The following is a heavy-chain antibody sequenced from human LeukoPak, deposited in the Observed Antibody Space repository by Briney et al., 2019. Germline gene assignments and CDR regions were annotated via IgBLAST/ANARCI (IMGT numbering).Heavy chain of an antibody. Sequence: SETLSLTCTVSGGSISSYCWSWIRQPAGKGLEWIGRIYTSGSTNYNPSLKSRVTMSVDTSKNQFSLKLSSVTAADTAVYYCARDDGRLVDYYGSGSSYYYYYGMDVWGQGTTVTVSS. CDR2: IYTSGST. CDR3: ARDDGRLVDYYGSGSSYYYYYGMDV. CDR1: GGSISSYC. J-gene: IGHJ6*02. D-gene: IGHD3-10*01. V-gene: IGHV4-4*07.